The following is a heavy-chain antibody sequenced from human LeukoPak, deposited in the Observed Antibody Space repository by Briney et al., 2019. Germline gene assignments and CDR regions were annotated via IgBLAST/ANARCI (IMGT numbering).Heavy chain of an antibody. CDR3: ARQAGRALWFGELGVGY. CDR1: GYTFTSYY. Sequence: ASVKVSCKASGYTFTSYYMRWVRQAPGQGLEWMGIINPSGGSTSYAQKFQGRVTMTRDTSTSTVYMELSSLRSEDTAVYYCARQAGRALWFGELGVGYWGQGTLVTVSS. CDR2: INPSGGST. J-gene: IGHJ4*02. D-gene: IGHD3-10*01. V-gene: IGHV1-46*01.